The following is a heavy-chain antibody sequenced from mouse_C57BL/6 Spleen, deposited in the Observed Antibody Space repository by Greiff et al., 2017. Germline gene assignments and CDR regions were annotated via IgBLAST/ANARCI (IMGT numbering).Heavy chain of an antibody. CDR1: GFTFSSYA. CDR3: ARGDYDYAAWFAY. D-gene: IGHD2-4*01. Sequence: EVKLMESGGGLVKPGGSLKLSCAASGFTFSSYAMSWVRQTQEKRLEWVATISDGGSYTYYPDNVKGRFTISRDNAKNNLYLQMSHLKSEDTAMYYCARGDYDYAAWFAYWGQGTLVTVSA. J-gene: IGHJ3*01. V-gene: IGHV5-4*03. CDR2: ISDGGSYT.